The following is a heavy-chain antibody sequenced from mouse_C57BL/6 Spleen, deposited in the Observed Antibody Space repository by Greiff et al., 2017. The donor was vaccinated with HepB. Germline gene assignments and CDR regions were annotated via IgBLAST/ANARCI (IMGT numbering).Heavy chain of an antibody. D-gene: IGHD3-1*01. J-gene: IGHJ4*01. V-gene: IGHV5-12*01. CDR1: GFTFSDYY. Sequence: EVQLVESGGGLVQPGGSLKLSCAASGFTFSDYYMYWVRQTPEKRLEWVAYISNGGGSTYSPDTVKGRFTISRDNAKNTLYLQMSRLKSEDTAMYYCARDGRAMDYWGQGTSVTVSS. CDR2: ISNGGGST. CDR3: ARDGRAMDY.